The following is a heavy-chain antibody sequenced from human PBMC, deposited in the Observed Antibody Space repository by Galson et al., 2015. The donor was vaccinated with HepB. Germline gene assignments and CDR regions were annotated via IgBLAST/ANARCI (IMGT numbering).Heavy chain of an antibody. D-gene: IGHD4-17*01. V-gene: IGHV1-18*04. CDR3: ARVSRFTTVITVYYYYGMDV. J-gene: IGHJ6*02. CDR2: ISAYNGNT. Sequence: SVKVSCKASGYTFTSYGISWVRQAPGQGLEWMGWISAYNGNTNYAQKLQGRVTMTTDTSTSTAYMELRSLRSDDTAVYYCARVSRFTTVITVYYYYGMDVWGQGTTVTVSS. CDR1: GYTFTSYG.